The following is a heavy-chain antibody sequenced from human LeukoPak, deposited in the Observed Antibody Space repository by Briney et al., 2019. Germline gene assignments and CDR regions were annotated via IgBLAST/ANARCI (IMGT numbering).Heavy chain of an antibody. V-gene: IGHV4-59*08. CDR3: ARRSTKTGSDSKFEY. CDR1: GGSISGYS. D-gene: IGHD1-26*01. Sequence: WETLSLTCIVSGGSISGYSWSWVRQPPGKGLQWIGHTQISGNTLYNPSLKSRVTISVETSKTQSSLKLMSVTAADTAVYYCARRSTKTGSDSKFEYWGQGMLVTVSS. J-gene: IGHJ4*02. CDR2: TQISGNT.